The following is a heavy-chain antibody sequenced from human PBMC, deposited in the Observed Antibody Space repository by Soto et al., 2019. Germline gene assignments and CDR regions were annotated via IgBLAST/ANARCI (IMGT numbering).Heavy chain of an antibody. D-gene: IGHD5-12*01. CDR2: IYHSGST. CDR1: GGSISSGGYS. V-gene: IGHV4-30-2*01. CDR3: ARGAPLLASGGDIYYFDY. J-gene: IGHJ4*02. Sequence: PSETLSLTCAVSGGSISSGGYSWSWIRQPPGKGLEWIGYIYHSGSTYYNPSLKSRVTISVDRSKNQFSLKLSSVTAADTAVYYCARGAPLLASGGDIYYFDYWGQGTLVTVSS.